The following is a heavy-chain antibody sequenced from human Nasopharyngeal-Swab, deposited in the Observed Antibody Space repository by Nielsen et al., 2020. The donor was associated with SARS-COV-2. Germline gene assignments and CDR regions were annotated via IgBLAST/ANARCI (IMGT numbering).Heavy chain of an antibody. J-gene: IGHJ4*02. V-gene: IGHV4-34*01. D-gene: IGHD3-3*01. CDR2: INRSGST. CDR3: ASAKLICDFWSGYGHLGFDY. Sequence: SCAVYVGSFSVYYWGCIRQPSEKGLEWIGEINRSGSTNYNTYLKSRVTISVDTSKNQFSLKLSSVTAADTAVYYCASAKLICDFWSGYGHLGFDYWGQGTLVTVSS. CDR1: VGSFSVYY.